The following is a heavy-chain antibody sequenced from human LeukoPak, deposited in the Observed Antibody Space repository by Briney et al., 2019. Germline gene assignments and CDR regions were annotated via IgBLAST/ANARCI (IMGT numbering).Heavy chain of an antibody. CDR3: ARGRRAVAGRRGTHFDY. V-gene: IGHV4-34*01. Sequence: SSETLSLTCAVYGGSFSGYYWSWIRQPPGKGLEWIGEINHSGSTNYNPSLKSRVTISVDTSKNRFSLKLSSVTAADTAVYYCARGRRAVAGRRGTHFDYWGQGTLVTVSS. J-gene: IGHJ4*02. D-gene: IGHD6-19*01. CDR1: GGSFSGYY. CDR2: INHSGST.